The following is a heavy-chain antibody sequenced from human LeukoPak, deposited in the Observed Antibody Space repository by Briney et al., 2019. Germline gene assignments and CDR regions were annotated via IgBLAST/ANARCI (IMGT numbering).Heavy chain of an antibody. CDR3: ARLGSYHDF. Sequence: SETLSLTCTVSGASISHYYWSWIRQTPERGLEWMGHVHTSGGSTYSPSLKTRLTMSIETSRSQLSLKLTSVTAADTAVYFCARLGSYHDFWGQGALVTVSS. V-gene: IGHV4-4*09. CDR1: GASISHYY. J-gene: IGHJ4*02. CDR2: VHTSGGS. D-gene: IGHD1-26*01.